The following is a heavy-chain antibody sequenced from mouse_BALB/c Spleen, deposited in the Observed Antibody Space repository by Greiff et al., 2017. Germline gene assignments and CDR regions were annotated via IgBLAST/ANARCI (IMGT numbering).Heavy chain of an antibody. CDR2: ISYSGST. CDR3: ARSVYYKVYYFDY. CDR1: GFSITCAYV. D-gene: IGHD2-1*01. J-gene: IGHJ2*01. V-gene: IGHV3-2*02. Sequence: EVKLQESGPGLVKPSQSLSLTCTASGFSITCAYVWNWIRQVPGNKLEWMGYISYSGSTSYNPSLKSRISITEDTSKNQFFLQLISVTTEATATYDCARSVYYKVYYFDYWGQGTTLTVSS.